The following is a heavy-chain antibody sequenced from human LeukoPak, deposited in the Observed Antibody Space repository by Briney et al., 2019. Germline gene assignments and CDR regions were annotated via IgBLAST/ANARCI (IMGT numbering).Heavy chain of an antibody. CDR1: GFTLSSYS. CDR3: ARDQRMVRGVIDY. Sequence: GGSLRLSCAASGFTLSSYSMNWVRQAPGKGLEWVSYISSSSSTIYYADSVKGRFTISRDNAKNSLYLQMNSLRAEDTAVYYCARDQRMVRGVIDYWGQGTLVTVSS. J-gene: IGHJ4*02. V-gene: IGHV3-48*04. D-gene: IGHD3-10*01. CDR2: ISSSSSTI.